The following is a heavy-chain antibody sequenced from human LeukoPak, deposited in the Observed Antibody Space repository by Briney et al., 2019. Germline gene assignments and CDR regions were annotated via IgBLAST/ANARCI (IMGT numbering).Heavy chain of an antibody. CDR2: INPNSGGA. CDR1: GYTFTGYY. Sequence: GASVNVSCKASGYTFTGYYMHWVRQAHGQGLEWMGWINPNSGGANYAQKFQGRVTMTRDTSISTAYMELSRLRSDDTAVYYCARDSGYQLLRALDYWGQGTLVTVSS. J-gene: IGHJ4*02. D-gene: IGHD2-2*01. V-gene: IGHV1-2*02. CDR3: ARDSGYQLLRALDY.